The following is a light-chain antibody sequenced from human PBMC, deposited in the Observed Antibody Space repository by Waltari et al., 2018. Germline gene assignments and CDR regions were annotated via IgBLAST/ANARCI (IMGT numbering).Light chain of an antibody. Sequence: IGFTQSPGTLSLSPGERATLSCRARQGVNSDNLAWYQQRPGQAPRLLIYEVYRRASGIPDRFSGSGSGTHFTLTIFSLEPEDFAVYYCQDYGSSRTFGQGTKVEFK. CDR2: EVY. CDR3: QDYGSSRT. V-gene: IGKV3-20*01. CDR1: QGVNSDN. J-gene: IGKJ1*01.